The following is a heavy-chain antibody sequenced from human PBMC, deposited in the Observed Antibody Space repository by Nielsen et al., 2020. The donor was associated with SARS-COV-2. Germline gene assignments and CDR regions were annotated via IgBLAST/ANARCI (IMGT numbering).Heavy chain of an antibody. J-gene: IGHJ6*02. CDR1: GGSISSYY. D-gene: IGHD3-10*01. CDR3: ARDRFGSGSYSQSLYGMDV. Sequence: SETLSLTCTVSGGSISSYYWSWIRQPPGKGLEWIGYIYYSGSTNYNPSLKSRVTISVETSKNQFSLKLSSVTAADTAVYYCARDRFGSGSYSQSLYGMDVWGQGTTVTVSS. V-gene: IGHV4-59*12. CDR2: IYYSGST.